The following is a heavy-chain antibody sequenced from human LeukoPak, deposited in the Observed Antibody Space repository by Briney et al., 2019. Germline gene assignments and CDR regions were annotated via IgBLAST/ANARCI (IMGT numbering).Heavy chain of an antibody. CDR1: GFTFSSYG. V-gene: IGHV3-30*02. Sequence: PGGSLRLSCAASGFTFSSYGMHWVRQAPGKGLEWVAFIRYDGSNKYYADSVRGRFTISRDNSKNTLYLQMNSLRAEDTAVYYCARDGAAAGKGAFDIWGQGTMVTVSS. J-gene: IGHJ3*02. D-gene: IGHD6-13*01. CDR3: ARDGAAAGKGAFDI. CDR2: IRYDGSNK.